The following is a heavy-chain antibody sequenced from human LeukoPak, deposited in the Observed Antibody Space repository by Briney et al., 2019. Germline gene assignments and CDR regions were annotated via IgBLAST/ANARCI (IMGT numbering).Heavy chain of an antibody. CDR3: ARVPVVGATENYYGMDV. J-gene: IGHJ6*02. CDR2: INHSGST. CDR1: GGSFSGYY. V-gene: IGHV4-34*01. D-gene: IGHD1-26*01. Sequence: SETLSLTCAVYGGSFSGYYWSWIRQPPGKGLEWIGEINHSGSTNCNPSLKSRVTISPDTSKNQFSLKLSSVTAADTAVYYCARVPVVGATENYYGMDVWGQGTTVTVSS.